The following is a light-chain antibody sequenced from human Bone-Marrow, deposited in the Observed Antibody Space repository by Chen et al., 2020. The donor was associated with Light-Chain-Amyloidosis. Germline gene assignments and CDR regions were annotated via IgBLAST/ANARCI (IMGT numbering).Light chain of an antibody. CDR2: DVN. CDR1: SSDVGGYNF. Sequence: QSALTQPASVSGSPGQSTTISCTGTSSDVGGYNFVSWYQQHPGKAPKLMIYDVNNRPSGVSDRFSGSKSGNTASLTISGLQAEDEADYYCSSYTTSSSWVFGGGTKLTVL. J-gene: IGLJ3*02. CDR3: SSYTTSSSWV. V-gene: IGLV2-14*03.